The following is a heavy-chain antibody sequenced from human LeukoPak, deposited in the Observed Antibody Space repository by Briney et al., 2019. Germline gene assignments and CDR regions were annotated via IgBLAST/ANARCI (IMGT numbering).Heavy chain of an antibody. CDR1: GYTFTSYE. V-gene: IGHV1-8*01. D-gene: IGHD6-6*01. J-gene: IGHJ6*02. Sequence: ASVKVSCKASGYTFTSYEINWGRQATGQGLEWMGWMNPNSGNTGYAQKFQGRVTMTRNTSISTAYMELSSLRSEDTAVYYCARLSIAARPSGHYYGMDVWGQGTTVTVSS. CDR2: MNPNSGNT. CDR3: ARLSIAARPSGHYYGMDV.